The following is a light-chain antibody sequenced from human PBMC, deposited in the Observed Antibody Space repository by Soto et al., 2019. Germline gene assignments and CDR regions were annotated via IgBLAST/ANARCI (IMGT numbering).Light chain of an antibody. J-gene: IGKJ4*01. CDR3: QQYNSYPLT. V-gene: IGKV1-5*01. Sequence: DIEMPQSPSTLSAPVRDIVTITSRTSQSINSWLAWYQQKPGKAPKLLIYEAFSVESGVTSRYSGTGSGTESTLTISSLQPDDFAHSYCQQYNSYPLTFGGGTKVEIK. CDR2: EAF. CDR1: QSINSW.